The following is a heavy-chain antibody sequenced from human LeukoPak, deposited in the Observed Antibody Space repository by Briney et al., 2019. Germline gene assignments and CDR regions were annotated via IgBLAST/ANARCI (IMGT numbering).Heavy chain of an antibody. J-gene: IGHJ4*02. CDR3: ARVMRSGSPFDY. V-gene: IGHV3-11*01. Sequence: GGSLRLSCGASGFTFSDYYMSWIRQAPGKGLEWVSYISKDGNTRNDADSVKGRFTISRDNAKNSLYLQMNSLRAEDTAVYYCARVMRSGSPFDYWGQGTLVTVSS. CDR2: ISKDGNTR. CDR1: GFTFSDYY. D-gene: IGHD1-26*01.